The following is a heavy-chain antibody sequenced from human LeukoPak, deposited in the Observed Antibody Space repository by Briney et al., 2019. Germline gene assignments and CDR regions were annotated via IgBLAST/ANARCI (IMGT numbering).Heavy chain of an antibody. V-gene: IGHV4-39*01. CDR3: AATTDRWYCSSTSCSGRDNWFDP. CDR2: IYYSGST. CDR1: GGSISSSSYY. J-gene: IGHJ5*02. Sequence: PSETLSLTCTVSGGSISSSSYYWGWIRQPPGKGLEWIGSIYYSGSTYYNPSLKSRVTISVDTSKNQFSLKLSSVTAADTAVYYCAATTDRWYCSSTSCSGRDNWFDPWGQGTLVTVSS. D-gene: IGHD2-2*01.